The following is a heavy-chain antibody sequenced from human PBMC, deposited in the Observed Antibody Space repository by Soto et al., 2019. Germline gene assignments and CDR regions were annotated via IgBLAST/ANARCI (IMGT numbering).Heavy chain of an antibody. J-gene: IGHJ4*02. CDR1: GYSSTSYW. V-gene: IGHV5-10-1*01. CDR3: ARDRWEYDFWSGYRDYYFDY. D-gene: IGHD3-3*01. CDR2: IDPSDSYT. Sequence: GESLKISCKGSGYSSTSYWISWVRQMPGKGLEWMGRIDPSDSYTNYSPSFQGHVTISADKSISTAYLQWSSLKASDTAMYYCARDRWEYDFWSGYRDYYFDYWGQGTLVTVSS.